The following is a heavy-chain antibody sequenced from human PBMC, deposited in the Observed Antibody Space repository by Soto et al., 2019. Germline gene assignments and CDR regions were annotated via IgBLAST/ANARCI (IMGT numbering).Heavy chain of an antibody. CDR3: ARLGKPDYIMTGHFDS. CDR2: IYYSGST. D-gene: IGHD4-4*01. J-gene: IGHJ4*02. CDR1: GGSISSSSSY. Sequence: PSETLSLTCTVSGGSISSSSSYWGWIRQPSGKGLEWIGRIYYSGSTYYNPSLKSRVNILQDTSKNQFSLNLTSMTAADTAVYYSARLGKPDYIMTGHFDSWGQGTLVTVSS. V-gene: IGHV4-39*01.